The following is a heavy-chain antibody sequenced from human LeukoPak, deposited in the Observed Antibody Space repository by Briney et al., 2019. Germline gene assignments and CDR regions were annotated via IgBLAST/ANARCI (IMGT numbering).Heavy chain of an antibody. CDR2: ISGSGGST. J-gene: IGHJ4*02. D-gene: IGHD1/OR15-1a*01. CDR1: QFNFNSYG. CDR3: AKGSPQTNMAAFDY. Sequence: GGSLRLSCATSQFNFNSYGMTWVRQAPGKGLEWVSSISGSGGSTQYADSVQGRFTISRDNSKNTLYLQMNSLRAEDTAVYYCAKGSPQTNMAAFDYWGQGTLVTVSS. V-gene: IGHV3-23*01.